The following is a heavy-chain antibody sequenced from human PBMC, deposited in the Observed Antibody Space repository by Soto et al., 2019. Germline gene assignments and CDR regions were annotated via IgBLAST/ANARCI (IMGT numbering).Heavy chain of an antibody. J-gene: IGHJ6*02. V-gene: IGHV3-11*05. CDR2: ISSGSIST. CDR1: GFSFSDYY. CDR3: ARTGGPKGYYYYSLDV. Sequence: QVQLVESGGGLVKPGGSLRLSCAASGFSFSDYYMSWIRQAPGKGVEWVSYISSGSISTSYADSVKGRFTISRDNAKNSRYLQMNSLRAEDTAVYYCARTGGPKGYYYYSLDVWGQGTTVTVSS.